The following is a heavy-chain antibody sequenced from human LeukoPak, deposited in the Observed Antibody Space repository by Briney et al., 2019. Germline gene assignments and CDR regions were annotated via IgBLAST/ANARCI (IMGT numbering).Heavy chain of an antibody. Sequence: GGSLRLSCAASVFTFSCREMNWVRQAPGKGLQWVSYISSSGSTIYYADSVKGRFTISRDNAKNSLYLQMNSLRAEDTAVYYCASIGSLVYYYYGMDLWGQGTTVTVSS. D-gene: IGHD3-10*01. V-gene: IGHV3-48*03. CDR3: ASIGSLVYYYYGMDL. J-gene: IGHJ6*02. CDR2: ISSSGSTI. CDR1: VFTFSCRE.